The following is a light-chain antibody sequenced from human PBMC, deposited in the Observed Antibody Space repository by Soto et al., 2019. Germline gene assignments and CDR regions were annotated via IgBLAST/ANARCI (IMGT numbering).Light chain of an antibody. J-gene: IGKJ4*01. V-gene: IGKV3-11*01. CDR3: QQRSNWPPLT. CDR1: QSVSSY. Sequence: EIVLTQSPATLSLSPGERATLSCGASQSVSSYLAWYQQKPGQAPRLLIYDASNRATGIPARFSGSGSGTDFTLTISSLEPEDFAVHHCQQRSNWPPLTFGGGTKVEIK. CDR2: DAS.